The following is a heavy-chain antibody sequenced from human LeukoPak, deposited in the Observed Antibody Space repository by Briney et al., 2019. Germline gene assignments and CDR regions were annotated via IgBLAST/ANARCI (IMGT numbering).Heavy chain of an antibody. D-gene: IGHD3-16*01. V-gene: IGHV3-33*01. J-gene: IGHJ6*02. CDR2: IWYDGSNK. Sequence: GGSLRLSCAASGFTFSNYGMHWVRQAPGKGLEWVAVIWYDGSNKYYADSVKGRFTISRDNSKNTLYLQMNSLRAEDTAVYYCARDLGELVHYGMDVWGQGTTVTVSS. CDR1: GFTFSNYG. CDR3: ARDLGELVHYGMDV.